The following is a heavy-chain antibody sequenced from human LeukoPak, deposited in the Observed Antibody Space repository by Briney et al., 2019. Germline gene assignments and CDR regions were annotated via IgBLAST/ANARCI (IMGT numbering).Heavy chain of an antibody. J-gene: IGHJ3*01. V-gene: IGHV7-4-1*02. D-gene: IGHD4-17*01. Sequence: ASVKVSCKPSGYTFTNYALNWVRQAPGQGLEWMGWIHTNTERPTYAQGFTGRFVFSLDTSVSTAYLHISSLKAEDTAMYFCASAARSVRGLEAFDVWGQGTMVIVSS. CDR1: GYTFTNYA. CDR3: ASAARSVRGLEAFDV. CDR2: IHTNTERP.